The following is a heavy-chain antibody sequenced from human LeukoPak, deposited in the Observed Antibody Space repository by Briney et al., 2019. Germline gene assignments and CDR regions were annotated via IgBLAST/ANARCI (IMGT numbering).Heavy chain of an antibody. D-gene: IGHD2-21*02. Sequence: GESLKISCEGSGYSFSNYWIGWVRQMPGKGLEWMGIIYPGDYETRYSPSFQGLVTISVDKSISTAYLQWSSLKASDTATYYCAIPPGYCGNDCSFGHWGQGTLVTVSS. CDR3: AIPPGYCGNDCSFGH. J-gene: IGHJ4*02. V-gene: IGHV5-51*01. CDR2: IYPGDYET. CDR1: GYSFSNYW.